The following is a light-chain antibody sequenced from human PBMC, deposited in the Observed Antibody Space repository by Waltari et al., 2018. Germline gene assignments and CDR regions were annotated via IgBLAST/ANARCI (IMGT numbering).Light chain of an antibody. Sequence: QSALTQPASVSGSPGQSITISCTGTSSDVGCYHSVSWYQHHPGKPPNPMLYQVTNRPSGVSNRFSGSKSGNTASLTISGLQGEDEADYYCSSFTSDITRIFGGGTKLTVL. CDR2: QVT. J-gene: IGLJ2*01. CDR1: SSDVGCYHS. CDR3: SSFTSDITRI. V-gene: IGLV2-14*01.